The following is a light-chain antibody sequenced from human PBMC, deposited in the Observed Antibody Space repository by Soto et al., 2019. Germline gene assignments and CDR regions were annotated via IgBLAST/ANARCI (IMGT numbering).Light chain of an antibody. Sequence: QSVLTQPASVSGSPGQSITISCTGTSSDVGGYNYVSWYQHHPGEAPKLIIYEVSDRPSGVSNRFSGSKSGNTASLTISGLQAEDEADYYCSSYASSTTLLFGGGTKLTVL. J-gene: IGLJ2*01. CDR3: SSYASSTTLL. CDR2: EVS. CDR1: SSDVGGYNY. V-gene: IGLV2-14*01.